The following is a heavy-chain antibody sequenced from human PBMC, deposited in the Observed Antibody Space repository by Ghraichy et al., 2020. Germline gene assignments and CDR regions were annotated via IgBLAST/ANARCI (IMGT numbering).Heavy chain of an antibody. V-gene: IGHV4-38-2*02. CDR2: IHHSGNT. Sequence: SETLSLTCNVSGFSISSGHYWGWIRQPPVKGLEWIASIHHSGNTYYSPSLQSRVTITVDTSKNYFSLRMTSVTAADTAVYYCAAQQYYYGSGASGDYNDYWGQGTRVTVSS. D-gene: IGHD3-10*01. CDR1: GFSISSGHY. CDR3: AAQQYYYGSGASGDYNDY. J-gene: IGHJ4*02.